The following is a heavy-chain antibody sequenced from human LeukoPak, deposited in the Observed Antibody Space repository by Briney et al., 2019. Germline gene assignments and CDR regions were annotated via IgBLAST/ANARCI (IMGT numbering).Heavy chain of an antibody. Sequence: GGSLRLSCAASGFTFSSYAMSWVRQAPGKGLEWVSAISGSGGSTYYADSVKGRFTISRGNSKNTLYLQMNSLRAEDTAVYYCAKELLVVGYYDSSGYYFDYWGQGTLVTVSS. J-gene: IGHJ4*02. CDR2: ISGSGGST. V-gene: IGHV3-23*01. D-gene: IGHD3-22*01. CDR3: AKELLVVGYYDSSGYYFDY. CDR1: GFTFSSYA.